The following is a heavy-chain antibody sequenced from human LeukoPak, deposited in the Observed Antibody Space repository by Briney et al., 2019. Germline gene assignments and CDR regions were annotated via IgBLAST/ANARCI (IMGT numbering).Heavy chain of an antibody. CDR3: ARGGVRATVVTPSFDY. D-gene: IGHD4-23*01. CDR1: GGSFSGYY. V-gene: IGHV4-34*01. J-gene: IGHJ4*02. Sequence: SETLSLTCAVYGGSFSGYYWSWIRQPPGKGLEWIGEINHSGSTNYNPSLKSRVTISVDTSKNQFSLKLSSVTAADTAVYYCARGGVRATVVTPSFDYWGQGTLVTVSS. CDR2: INHSGST.